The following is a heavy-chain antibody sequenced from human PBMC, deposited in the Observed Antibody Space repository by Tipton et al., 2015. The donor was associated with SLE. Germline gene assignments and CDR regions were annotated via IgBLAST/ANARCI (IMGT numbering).Heavy chain of an antibody. V-gene: IGHV4-39*07. D-gene: IGHD2-2*01. J-gene: IGHJ6*03. CDR1: GGSITSKNYF. CDR2: FYHSGST. Sequence: GLVKPSQTLTLTCTVSGGSITSKNYFWNWIRQPAGKTLEWIGSFYHSGSTYYNPSLKSRVTISVDTSKNQFSLKLSSVTAADTAQYYCARINVPTALDFYYYYMDVWGNGTTVTVSS. CDR3: ARINVPTALDFYYYYMDV.